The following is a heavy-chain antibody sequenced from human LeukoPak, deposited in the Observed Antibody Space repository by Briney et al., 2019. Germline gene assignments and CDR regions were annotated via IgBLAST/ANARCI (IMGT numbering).Heavy chain of an antibody. V-gene: IGHV4-34*01. CDR3: ARGRPYYYGSGSYLVY. CDR1: GGSFSGYY. D-gene: IGHD3-10*01. Sequence: SETLSLTCAVYGGSFSGYYWSWIRQPPGKGLEWIGEINHSGSTNYNPSLKSRVTISVDTSKSQFSLKLSSVTAADTAVYYCARGRPYYYGSGSYLVYWGQGTLVTVSS. CDR2: INHSGST. J-gene: IGHJ4*02.